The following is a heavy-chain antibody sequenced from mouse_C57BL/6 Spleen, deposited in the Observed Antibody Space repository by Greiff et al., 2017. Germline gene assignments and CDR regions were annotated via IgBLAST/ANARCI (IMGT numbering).Heavy chain of an antibody. Sequence: VQLQQPGAELVMPGASVKLSCKASGYTFTSYWMHWVKQRPGQGLEWIGEIDPSDSYTNYNQKFKGKSTLTVDKSSSTAYMQLSSLTSEDSAVYYCALLDSSGYDYWGQGTTLTVSS. CDR1: GYTFTSYW. V-gene: IGHV1-69*01. CDR2: IDPSDSYT. D-gene: IGHD3-2*02. CDR3: ALLDSSGYDY. J-gene: IGHJ2*01.